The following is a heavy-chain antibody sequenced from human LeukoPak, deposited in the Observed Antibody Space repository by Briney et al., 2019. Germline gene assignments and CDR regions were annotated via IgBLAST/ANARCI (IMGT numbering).Heavy chain of an antibody. Sequence: ASLWVSSTPSLYTFTSDYIHSGRHTPGPRLERMGVINYSDGSTSYAQKLQGRVTETRDTSTSTVYMELSSLRSEDTAVYYCARARRYTYWLDPWGQGTLVTVSS. D-gene: IGHD1-14*01. CDR3: ARARRYTYWLDP. CDR1: LYTFTSDY. V-gene: IGHV1-46*01. J-gene: IGHJ5*02. CDR2: INYSDGST.